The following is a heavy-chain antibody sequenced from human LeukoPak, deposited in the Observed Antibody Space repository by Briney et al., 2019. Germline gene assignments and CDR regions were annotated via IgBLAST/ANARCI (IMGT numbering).Heavy chain of an antibody. CDR1: GGSISSYY. Sequence: PSETLSLTCTVSGGSISSYYWSWIRQPPGKGLEWIGYIYYSGSTYYNPSLKNRLTLSIDRSKKQFSVRLTSVTAADTAVYFCARLTWDLRHFDYWGLGTLVTVSS. J-gene: IGHJ4*02. V-gene: IGHV4-59*12. D-gene: IGHD1-26*01. CDR2: IYYSGST. CDR3: ARLTWDLRHFDY.